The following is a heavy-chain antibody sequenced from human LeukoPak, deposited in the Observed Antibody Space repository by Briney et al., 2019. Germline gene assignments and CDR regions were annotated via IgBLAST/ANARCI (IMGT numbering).Heavy chain of an antibody. Sequence: GGSLRLSCAASGFIFSSYAMHWVRQTPGEGLEWVALISYDGSHTYYADSVKGRFTISRDNPKNTLYLQMNSLRVEDTAVYYCARVFGELYTLGDYWGQGILVTVSS. CDR3: ARVFGELYTLGDY. CDR2: ISYDGSHT. V-gene: IGHV3-30-3*01. CDR1: GFIFSSYA. J-gene: IGHJ4*02. D-gene: IGHD3-10*01.